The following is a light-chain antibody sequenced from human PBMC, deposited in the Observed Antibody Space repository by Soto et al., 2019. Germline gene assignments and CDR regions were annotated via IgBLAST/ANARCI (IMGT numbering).Light chain of an antibody. CDR2: GAS. CDR3: QQYGSSPRT. CDR1: QSVSSNY. J-gene: IGKJ1*01. V-gene: IGKV3-20*01. Sequence: DIVLTQSPGTLSLSPGEGATLSCRARQSVSSNYLAWDQQRPGQAPRLLIYGASSRATGIPDRFSGGGSGTDFTLTISRLEPEDFAVYYCQQYGSSPRTFGQGTKGEIK.